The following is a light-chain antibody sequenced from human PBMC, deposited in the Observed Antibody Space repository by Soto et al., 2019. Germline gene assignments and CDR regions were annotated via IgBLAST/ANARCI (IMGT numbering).Light chain of an antibody. Sequence: GDRVTITCRASQAISSALAWYQQKPGKPPKLLIYDASTLQSGVPSRFSGTASGTDFTLTISNLQPEDFATYYCQQGYSTPITFGQGTRLEIK. J-gene: IGKJ5*01. CDR2: DAS. V-gene: IGKV1-13*02. CDR1: QAISSA. CDR3: QQGYSTPIT.